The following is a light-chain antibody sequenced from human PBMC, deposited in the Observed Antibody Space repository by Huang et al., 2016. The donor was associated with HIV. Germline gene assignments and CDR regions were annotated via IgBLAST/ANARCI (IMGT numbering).Light chain of an antibody. CDR1: QWVSNN. J-gene: IGKJ1*01. Sequence: EIVMTQSPATLSVSPGERATLSCRASQWVSNNIAGYQQKPGQTPRLLIHGASTRATGIAARFSSRGSGTDFTLTITSLQPEDSAVYYCQHYNNWPPWTFGPGTQVEI. V-gene: IGKV3D-15*01. CDR2: GAS. CDR3: QHYNNWPPWT.